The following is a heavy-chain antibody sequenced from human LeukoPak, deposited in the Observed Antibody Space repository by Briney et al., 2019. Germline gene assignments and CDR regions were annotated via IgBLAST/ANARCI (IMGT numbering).Heavy chain of an antibody. CDR3: ARVVDYYFDY. Sequence: PGGSLRLSCAASGLTFSDHYMDWDRQAPGKGLEWVGRIRNKANSYTTEYAASVKGRFTISRDDSKNSLYLQMNSLKTEDTAVYYCARVVDYYFDYWGQGTLVTVSS. CDR2: IRNKANSYTT. V-gene: IGHV3-72*01. CDR1: GLTFSDHY. J-gene: IGHJ4*02. D-gene: IGHD6-6*01.